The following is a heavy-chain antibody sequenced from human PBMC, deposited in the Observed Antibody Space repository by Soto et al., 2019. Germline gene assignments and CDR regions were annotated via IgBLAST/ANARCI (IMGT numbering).Heavy chain of an antibody. Sequence: SVEVCCKACGCAFSSCAISWVRQAPGQGLEWMGGIIPIFGTANYAQKFQGRVTITADESTSTAYMELSSLRSEDTAVYYCARGGYSSGWYLVAHFDPWGQGTLVTVSS. V-gene: IGHV1-69*01. CDR3: ARGGYSSGWYLVAHFDP. D-gene: IGHD6-19*01. CDR1: GCAFSSCA. J-gene: IGHJ5*02. CDR2: IIPIFGTA.